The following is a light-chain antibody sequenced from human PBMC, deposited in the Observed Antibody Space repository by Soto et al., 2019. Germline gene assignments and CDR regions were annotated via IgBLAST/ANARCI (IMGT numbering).Light chain of an antibody. V-gene: IGKV1-39*01. CDR2: AAS. J-gene: IGKJ1*01. CDR1: QSISSY. CDR3: QQSYSTPWT. Sequence: DIQITHSPSSLSASVVDRVTITFLASQSISSYLNWYQQKPGKAPKLLIYAASSLQSGVPSRFSGSGSGTDFTLTISSLQPEDFATYYCQQSYSTPWTFGQGTK.